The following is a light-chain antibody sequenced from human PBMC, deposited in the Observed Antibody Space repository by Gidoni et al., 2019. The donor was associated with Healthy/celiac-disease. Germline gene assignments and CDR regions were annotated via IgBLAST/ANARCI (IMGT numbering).Light chain of an antibody. Sequence: DIQMTQSPSSLSASGGDRVTIPCRASQSISSYLNWYQQKPGKAPKLLIYAASSLKSGVPSRLRGSGSGTDFTLTISSLQPEDFATYYCQQSYSTPLTFGGGTKVEIK. V-gene: IGKV1-39*01. CDR2: AAS. J-gene: IGKJ4*01. CDR1: QSISSY. CDR3: QQSYSTPLT.